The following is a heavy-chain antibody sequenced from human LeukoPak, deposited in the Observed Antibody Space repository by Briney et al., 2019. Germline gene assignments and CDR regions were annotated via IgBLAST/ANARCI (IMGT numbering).Heavy chain of an antibody. Sequence: GGSLRLSCAASGFTFSSYAMHWVRQAPGKGLEWVSYISSSGSTIYYADSVKARFTISRDNAKNSLYLQMNSLRAEDTAVYYCARAPGYSGSSFDYWGQGTLVTVSS. J-gene: IGHJ4*02. V-gene: IGHV3-48*01. D-gene: IGHD1-26*01. CDR1: GFTFSSYA. CDR3: ARAPGYSGSSFDY. CDR2: ISSSGSTI.